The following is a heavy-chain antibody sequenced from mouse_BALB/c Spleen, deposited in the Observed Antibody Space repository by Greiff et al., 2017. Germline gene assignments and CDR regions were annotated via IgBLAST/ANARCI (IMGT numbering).Heavy chain of an antibody. J-gene: IGHJ3*01. D-gene: IGHD1-1*01. CDR3: ARQDYYGSSYWFAY. CDR2: ISSGGGST. CDR1: GFAFSSYD. V-gene: IGHV5-12-1*01. Sequence: EVQVVESGGGLVKPGGSLKLSCAASGFAFSSYDMSWVRQTPEKRLEWVAYISSGGGSTYYPDTVKGRFTISRDNAKNTLYLQMSSLKSEDTAMYYCARQDYYGSSYWFAYWGQGTLVTVSA.